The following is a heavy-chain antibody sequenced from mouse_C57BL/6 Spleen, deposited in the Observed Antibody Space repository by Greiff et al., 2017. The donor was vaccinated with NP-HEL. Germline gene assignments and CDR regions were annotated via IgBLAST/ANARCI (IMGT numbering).Heavy chain of an antibody. J-gene: IGHJ4*01. CDR2: IDPSDSYT. CDR3: ARWRSSYKGYAMDY. D-gene: IGHD1-1*01. CDR1: GYTFTSYW. V-gene: IGHV1-69*01. Sequence: VQLQQPGAELVMPGASVKLSCKASGYTFTSYWMHWVKQRPGQGLEWIGEIDPSDSYTNYNQKFKGKSTLTVDKSSSTAYMQLSSLTSEDSAVYYCARWRSSYKGYAMDYWGQGTSVTVSS.